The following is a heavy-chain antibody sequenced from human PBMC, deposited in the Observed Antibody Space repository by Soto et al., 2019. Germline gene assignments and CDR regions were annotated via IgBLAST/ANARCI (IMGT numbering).Heavy chain of an antibody. Sequence: SETLSLSCAVSGGSIRSSNWWSWVRQPPGKGLEWIGEIYHSGSTNYNPFLKSRVTISVDKSKNQFSLKLSSVTAADTAVYYCARGRAGCSGGSCYFDYWGQGTLVTVSS. V-gene: IGHV4-4*02. CDR1: GGSIRSSNW. J-gene: IGHJ4*02. CDR2: IYHSGST. CDR3: ARGRAGCSGGSCYFDY. D-gene: IGHD2-15*01.